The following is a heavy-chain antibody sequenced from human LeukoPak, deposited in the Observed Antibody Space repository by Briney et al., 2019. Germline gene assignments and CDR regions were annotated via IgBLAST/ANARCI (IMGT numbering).Heavy chain of an antibody. Sequence: SETLSLTCTVTGGSITSYYWSWIRQPPGKGLEWIGYIYYSGSTDYNPSLKSRVTISVSTSRNQFSLKLSSVTAADTAVYYCARGPSFWSGYSLWGQGTLVTVSS. V-gene: IGHV4-59*08. CDR2: IYYSGST. D-gene: IGHD3-3*01. J-gene: IGHJ4*02. CDR3: ARGPSFWSGYSL. CDR1: GGSITSYY.